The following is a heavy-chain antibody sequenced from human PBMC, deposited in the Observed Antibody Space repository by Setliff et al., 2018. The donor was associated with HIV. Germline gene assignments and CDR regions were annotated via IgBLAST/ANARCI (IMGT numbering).Heavy chain of an antibody. CDR3: VRATEAGTIDY. D-gene: IGHD1-1*01. CDR1: GYTFTSYY. Sequence: GASVKVSCKASGYTFTSYYIHWVRQAPGQGLEWMGIVIPSTGDTNYAQNFQGRVTMTRDTSTNTVYMDLSGLKSEDTAVYYCVRATEAGTIDYWGQGTRVTVSS. V-gene: IGHV1-46*01. J-gene: IGHJ4*02. CDR2: VIPSTGDT.